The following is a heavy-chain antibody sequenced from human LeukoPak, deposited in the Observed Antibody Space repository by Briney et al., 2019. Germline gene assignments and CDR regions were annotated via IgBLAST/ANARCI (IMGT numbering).Heavy chain of an antibody. Sequence: ASVKVSCKASGYTFTGYYMHWARQAPGQGLEWMGWINPNSGGTNYAQKFQGRVTMTRDTSISTAYMELSRLRSDDTAVYYCAKTYYDFWSGYFDFWGQGTLVTVSS. CDR1: GYTFTGYY. CDR3: AKTYYDFWSGYFDF. CDR2: INPNSGGT. D-gene: IGHD3-3*01. J-gene: IGHJ4*02. V-gene: IGHV1-2*02.